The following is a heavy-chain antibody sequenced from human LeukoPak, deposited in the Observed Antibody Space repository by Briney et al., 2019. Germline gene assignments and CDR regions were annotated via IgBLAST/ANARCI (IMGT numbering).Heavy chain of an antibody. CDR3: ARREAVAGIGAFDI. CDR2: FYHSGST. J-gene: IGHJ3*02. D-gene: IGHD6-19*01. Sequence: SETLSLTCAVSSYSISSGYYWGWIRQPPGKGLEWIGSFYHSGSTYYNPSLKSRVTISVDTSKNQFSLKLSSVTAVDTAVYYCARREAVAGIGAFDIWGQGTMVTVSS. V-gene: IGHV4-38-2*01. CDR1: SYSISSGYY.